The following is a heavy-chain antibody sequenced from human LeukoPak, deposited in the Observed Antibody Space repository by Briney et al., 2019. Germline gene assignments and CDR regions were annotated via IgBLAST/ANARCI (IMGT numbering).Heavy chain of an antibody. Sequence: GGSLRLSCASSGFTFSSYGMHWVRQAPGQGLEWVAFIRYDGSYKYYADSVKGRFTISRDNSKNTLYLQMNSLRAEDTAVYYCARDKDHGAFDIWGQGTMVTVSS. V-gene: IGHV3-30*02. J-gene: IGHJ3*02. CDR3: ARDKDHGAFDI. D-gene: IGHD5-24*01. CDR2: IRYDGSYK. CDR1: GFTFSSYG.